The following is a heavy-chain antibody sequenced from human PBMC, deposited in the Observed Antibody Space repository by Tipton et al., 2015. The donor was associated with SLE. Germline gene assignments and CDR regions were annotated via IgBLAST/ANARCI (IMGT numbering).Heavy chain of an antibody. D-gene: IGHD6-13*01. J-gene: IGHJ4*02. CDR2: IYTSGST. V-gene: IGHV4-61*02. Sequence: LRLSCTVSGGSISSGSYYWSWIRQPAGKGLEWIGRIYTSGSTNYNPSLKSRVTISVDTSKNQFSLKVSSVTAADTAVYYCARERLYSSSWFSDWGQGTLVTVSS. CDR3: ARERLYSSSWFSD. CDR1: GGSISSGSYY.